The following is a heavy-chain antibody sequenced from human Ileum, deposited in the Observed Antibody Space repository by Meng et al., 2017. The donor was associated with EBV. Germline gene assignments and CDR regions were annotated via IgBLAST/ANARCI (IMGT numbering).Heavy chain of an antibody. Sequence: PLNESGPTRVETTPTLTLNCTFSGFSLSTSGVSVGWIRQPPGKALEWLAVIYWNDDKGYSPSLKSRLTITKDTSKNQVVLTMTNMDPVDTATYYCAHTKHSSGYYYHDYWGQGTLVTVSS. D-gene: IGHD3-22*01. CDR1: GFSLSTSGVS. CDR3: AHTKHSSGYYYHDY. V-gene: IGHV2-5*01. CDR2: IYWNDDK. J-gene: IGHJ4*02.